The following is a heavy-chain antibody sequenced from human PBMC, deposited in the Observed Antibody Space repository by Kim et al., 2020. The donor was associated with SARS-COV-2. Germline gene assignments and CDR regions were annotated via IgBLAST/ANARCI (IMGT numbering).Heavy chain of an antibody. CDR2: ISAYNGNT. Sequence: ASVKVSCKASGYTFTSYGISWVRQAPGQGLEWMGWISAYNGNTNYAQKLQGRVTMTTDTSTSTAYMELRSLRSDDTAVYYCAREYALGKGIRAIFFSRGMDVWGQGTTVTVSS. V-gene: IGHV1-18*04. CDR3: AREYALGKGIRAIFFSRGMDV. D-gene: IGHD3-3*01. J-gene: IGHJ6*02. CDR1: GYTFTSYG.